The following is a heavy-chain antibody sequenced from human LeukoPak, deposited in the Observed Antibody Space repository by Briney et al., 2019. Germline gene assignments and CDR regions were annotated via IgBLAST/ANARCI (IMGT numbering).Heavy chain of an antibody. CDR3: ARDRGVDYCSGGSCSHYYYYMDV. D-gene: IGHD2-15*01. Sequence: ASVKVSCKASGYTFTSYAMHWVRQAPGQGLEWMGWINPNSGGTNYVQKFQGRVTMTRDTSISTAYMELSRLRSDDTAVYYCARDRGVDYCSGGSCSHYYYYMDVWGKGTTVTISS. CDR2: INPNSGGT. CDR1: GYTFTSYA. J-gene: IGHJ6*03. V-gene: IGHV1-2*02.